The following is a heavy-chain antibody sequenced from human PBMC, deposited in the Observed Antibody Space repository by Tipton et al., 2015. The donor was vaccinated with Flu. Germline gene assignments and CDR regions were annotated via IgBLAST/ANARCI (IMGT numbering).Heavy chain of an antibody. CDR2: IRSKTYGGTV. Sequence: SLRLSCTTSGFSFGDFPMNWFRQAPGKGLEWVAFIRSKTYGGTVQYAASVKGRFTISRDDSKSIGYLQMNSLRAEDTAVYYCARVYSSYYFDYWGQGTLVTVSS. CDR1: GFSFGDFP. V-gene: IGHV3-49*03. CDR3: ARVYSSYYFDY. J-gene: IGHJ4*02. D-gene: IGHD3-22*01.